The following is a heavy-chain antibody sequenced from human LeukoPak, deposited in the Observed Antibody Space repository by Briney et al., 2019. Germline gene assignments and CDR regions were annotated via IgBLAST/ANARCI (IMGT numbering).Heavy chain of an antibody. CDR1: GFTFSSYG. J-gene: IGHJ4*02. CDR2: IRYDGSNK. V-gene: IGHV3-30*02. Sequence: PGGSLRLSCAASGFTFSSYGMHWVRQAPGKELEWVAFIRYDGSNKYYADSVKGRFTISRDNSKNTLYLQMNSLRAEDTAVYYCAKDFETYYYGSGSYYHPPFDYWGQGTLVTVSS. D-gene: IGHD3-10*01. CDR3: AKDFETYYYGSGSYYHPPFDY.